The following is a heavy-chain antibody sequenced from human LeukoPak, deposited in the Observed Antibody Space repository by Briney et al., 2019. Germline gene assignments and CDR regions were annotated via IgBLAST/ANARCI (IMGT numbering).Heavy chain of an antibody. D-gene: IGHD3-3*01. J-gene: IGHJ4*02. CDR3: ARGSGVDFWSGYYPLDY. CDR1: GFTFSSYS. V-gene: IGHV3-21*01. Sequence: GGSLRLSCAASGFTFSSYSMNWVRQAPGKGLEWVPSISSSSSYIYYADSVKGRFTISRDNAKNSLCLQMNSLRAEDTAVYYCARGSGVDFWSGYYPLDYWGQGTLVTVSS. CDR2: ISSSSSYI.